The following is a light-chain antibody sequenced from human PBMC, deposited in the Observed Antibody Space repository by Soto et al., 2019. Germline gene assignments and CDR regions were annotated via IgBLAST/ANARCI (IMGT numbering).Light chain of an antibody. J-gene: IGLJ3*02. CDR3: SSWDDSLDGPV. V-gene: IGLV1-44*01. CDR2: SIN. Sequence: QSVLTQPPSAYATPGQTVTISCSGRYSNIGSNFVSWYQRLPGTAPKLLIYSINQRPSGVPDRFSGSKSGTSASLTISGLQSEDEADYFCSSWDDSLDGPVFVGGTKLAVL. CDR1: YSNIGSNF.